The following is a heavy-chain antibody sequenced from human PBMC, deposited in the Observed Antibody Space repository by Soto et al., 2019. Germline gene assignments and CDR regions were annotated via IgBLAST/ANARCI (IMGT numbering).Heavy chain of an antibody. Sequence: ASVTVSCKASGYTFTSYAMHWVRQAPGQRLEWMGWINAGNGNTKYSQKFQGRVTITRDTSASTAYMELSSLRSEDTAVYYCARESGYYLYYFDYWGQGTLVTVPS. CDR1: GYTFTSYA. CDR3: ARESGYYLYYFDY. V-gene: IGHV1-3*01. J-gene: IGHJ4*02. D-gene: IGHD3-3*01. CDR2: INAGNGNT.